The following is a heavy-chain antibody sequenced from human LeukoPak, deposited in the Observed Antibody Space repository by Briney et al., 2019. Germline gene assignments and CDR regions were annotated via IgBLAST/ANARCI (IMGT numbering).Heavy chain of an antibody. V-gene: IGHV1-2*02. Sequence: ASVKVSCKASGYTFTGYYMHWVRQAPGQGLEWMGWINPNSGGTNYAKKFQGRVTMTRDTSISTAYMELSRLRSDDTAVYYCARDFLYCSSTSCLRGYSYGYWFDYWGQGTLVTVSS. CDR2: INPNSGGT. D-gene: IGHD2-2*01. CDR3: ARDFLYCSSTSCLRGYSYGYWFDY. CDR1: GYTFTGYY. J-gene: IGHJ4*02.